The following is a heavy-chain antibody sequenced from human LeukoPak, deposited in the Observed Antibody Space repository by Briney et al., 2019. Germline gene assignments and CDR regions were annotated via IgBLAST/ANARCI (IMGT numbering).Heavy chain of an antibody. Sequence: GGSLRLSCAASGFTFSSYWMNGVRQAPGKGLEWVANIKQDGSEKYYVDSVKGRFTISRDNAKNSLYLQMNSLRAEDTAVYYCARDSLGRAATGIAMDYWGQGTLVTVSS. CDR1: GFTFSSYW. V-gene: IGHV3-7*01. J-gene: IGHJ4*02. D-gene: IGHD6-13*01. CDR3: ARDSLGRAATGIAMDY. CDR2: IKQDGSEK.